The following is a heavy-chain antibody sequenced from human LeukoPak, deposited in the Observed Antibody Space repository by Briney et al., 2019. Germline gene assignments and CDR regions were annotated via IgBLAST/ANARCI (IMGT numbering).Heavy chain of an antibody. CDR1: GGCINSYW. Sequence: SETLSLNCSVSGGCINSYWWSWIRQPAGKGLEFIGRIYTTGRTNYNPSLKSRVSMSVDTSKNKFSLELRSVTAADTAVYFCARAGYTISSYRFDYWGQGALVTVSS. CDR2: IYTTGRT. CDR3: ARAGYTISSYRFDY. J-gene: IGHJ4*02. V-gene: IGHV4-4*07. D-gene: IGHD3-16*02.